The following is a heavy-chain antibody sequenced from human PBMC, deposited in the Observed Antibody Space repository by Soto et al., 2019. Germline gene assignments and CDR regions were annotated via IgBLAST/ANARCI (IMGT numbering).Heavy chain of an antibody. D-gene: IGHD5-18*01. Sequence: QITLKESGPTLVKPTQTLTLTCTFSGFSLSTSGVGVGWIRQPPGKALEWLALIYWDDDKRYSPSLKSRLTITKDTPKNEVVLKMTNMDPVDTATYYCARLYGYFREYYYYYGMDVWGQGTTVTVSS. CDR3: ARLYGYFREYYYYYGMDV. J-gene: IGHJ6*02. CDR2: IYWDDDK. CDR1: GFSLSTSGVG. V-gene: IGHV2-5*02.